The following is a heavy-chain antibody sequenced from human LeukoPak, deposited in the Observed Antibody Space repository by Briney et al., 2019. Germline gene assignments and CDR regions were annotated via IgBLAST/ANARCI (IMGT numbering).Heavy chain of an antibody. Sequence: ASVKVSCKASGYTFTSYWIGWVRQMPGKGLEWMGIIYPGDSDTRYSPSFQGQVTISADKSISTAYLQWSSLKASDTAMYYCARTATYYYDSSGPSDYWGQGTLVTVSS. CDR3: ARTATYYYDSSGPSDY. CDR2: IYPGDSDT. CDR1: GYTFTSYW. V-gene: IGHV5-51*01. D-gene: IGHD3-22*01. J-gene: IGHJ4*02.